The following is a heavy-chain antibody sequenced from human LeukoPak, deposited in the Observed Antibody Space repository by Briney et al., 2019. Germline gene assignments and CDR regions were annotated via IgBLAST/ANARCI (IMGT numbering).Heavy chain of an antibody. D-gene: IGHD1-26*01. CDR3: AKDFWWELLGGHYYYYYGMDV. CDR2: ISGSGGST. V-gene: IGHV3-23*01. Sequence: PGGSLRLSCAASGFTFSSYAMSWVRQAPGKGLEWVSAISGSGGSTYYADSVKGRFTISRDNSKNTLYLQMNSLRAEDTAVYYCAKDFWWELLGGHYYYYYGMDVWGQGTTVTVSS. CDR1: GFTFSSYA. J-gene: IGHJ6*02.